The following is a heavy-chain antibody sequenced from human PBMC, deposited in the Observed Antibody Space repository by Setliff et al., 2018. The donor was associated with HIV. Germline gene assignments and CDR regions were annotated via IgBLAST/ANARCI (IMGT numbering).Heavy chain of an antibody. V-gene: IGHV4-61*09. D-gene: IGHD3-3*01. J-gene: IGHJ5*01. CDR1: GGSISSGSYY. CDR2: LYTSGDT. Sequence: PSETLSLTCTVSGGSISSGSYYWTWIRQPAGKGLEWIGHLYTSGDTNYNPSLKSRVAIFVDTSKNQFSLKLRSVTAADTAVYYCARRVYYDFWSGYYPSISKWFDSWGQGILVTVSS. CDR3: ARRVYYDFWSGYYPSISKWFDS.